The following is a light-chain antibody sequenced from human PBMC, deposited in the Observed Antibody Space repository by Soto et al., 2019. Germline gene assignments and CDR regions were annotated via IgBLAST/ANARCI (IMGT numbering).Light chain of an antibody. V-gene: IGLV1-51*01. Sequence: QSVLTQPPSVSAAPGQKVTISCSGSNSDIGSNYVSWYQQLPGTAPKVLIYDNNKRPSGIPDRFSASKSGTSATLGITGLQTGDEADYYCGTWDSSLSAGVFGGGTKVTVL. J-gene: IGLJ3*02. CDR1: NSDIGSNY. CDR3: GTWDSSLSAGV. CDR2: DNN.